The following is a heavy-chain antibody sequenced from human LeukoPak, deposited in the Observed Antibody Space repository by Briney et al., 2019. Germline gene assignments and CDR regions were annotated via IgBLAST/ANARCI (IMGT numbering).Heavy chain of an antibody. D-gene: IGHD5-24*01. CDR2: IYYSGST. CDR1: GGSISSYY. V-gene: IGHV4-59*12. CDR3: ARETSNYLFDY. J-gene: IGHJ4*02. Sequence: SETLSLTCTVSGGSISSYYWSWIRQPPGKGLEWIAYIYYSGSTNYNPSLKSRVTISVDTSKNQFSLKLSSVTAADTAVYYCARETSNYLFDYWGQGTLVTVSS.